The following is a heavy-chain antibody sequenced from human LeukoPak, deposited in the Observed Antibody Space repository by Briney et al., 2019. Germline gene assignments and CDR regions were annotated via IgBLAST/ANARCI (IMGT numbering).Heavy chain of an antibody. CDR2: ISSSGSTI. Sequence: PGGSLRLSCAASGFTFSSYEMNWVRQAPGKGLEWVSYISSSGSTIYYADSVKGRFTISRDNAKNSLYLQMNSLRAEDTAVYYCARVPRRYYYDSSGYSGYWGQGTLVTVSS. D-gene: IGHD3-22*01. CDR1: GFTFSSYE. CDR3: ARVPRRYYYDSSGYSGY. V-gene: IGHV3-48*03. J-gene: IGHJ4*02.